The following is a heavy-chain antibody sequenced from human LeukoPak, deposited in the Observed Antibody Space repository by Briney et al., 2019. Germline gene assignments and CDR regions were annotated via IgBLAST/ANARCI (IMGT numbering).Heavy chain of an antibody. CDR2: IKQDGSEK. Sequence: GGSLRLSCAASGFSFSRYWMSWVRQAPGKGLEWVANIKQDGSEKNYVESVKGRFTISRDNAKNSLYLQTNSLRAEDTAVYYCARDHPSKYSGSWYYFDYWGQGTLVTVSS. J-gene: IGHJ4*02. V-gene: IGHV3-7*01. CDR3: ARDHPSKYSGSWYYFDY. D-gene: IGHD6-13*01. CDR1: GFSFSRYW.